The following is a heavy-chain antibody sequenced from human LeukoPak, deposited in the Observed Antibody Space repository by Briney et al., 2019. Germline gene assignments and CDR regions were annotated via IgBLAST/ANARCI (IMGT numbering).Heavy chain of an antibody. CDR3: ARDQYSWNPWEYGMDV. D-gene: IGHD1-1*01. CDR2: ISAYNGNT. CDR1: GYTFTSYG. Sequence: ASVKVSCKASGYTFTSYGISWVRQAPGQGLEWMGWISAYNGNTNYAQKLQGRVTMTTDTSTSTAYMELRSLRSDDTAVYYCARDQYSWNPWEYGMDVWGKGTTVTVSS. V-gene: IGHV1-18*04. J-gene: IGHJ6*04.